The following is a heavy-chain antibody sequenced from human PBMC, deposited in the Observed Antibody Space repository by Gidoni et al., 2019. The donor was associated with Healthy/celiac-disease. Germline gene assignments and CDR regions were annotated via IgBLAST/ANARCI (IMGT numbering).Heavy chain of an antibody. CDR2: ISGSVGST. J-gene: IGHJ4*02. D-gene: IGHD3-22*01. Sequence: EVQLLESGGGLVQPGGSLRLSCAASGFTFSSYAMSWVRQAPGKGLEWVSAISGSVGSTYYADSVKGRFTISRDNSKNTLYLQMNSLRAEDTAVYYCANGFWDSSGPNFDYWGQGTLVTVSS. CDR1: GFTFSSYA. CDR3: ANGFWDSSGPNFDY. V-gene: IGHV3-23*01.